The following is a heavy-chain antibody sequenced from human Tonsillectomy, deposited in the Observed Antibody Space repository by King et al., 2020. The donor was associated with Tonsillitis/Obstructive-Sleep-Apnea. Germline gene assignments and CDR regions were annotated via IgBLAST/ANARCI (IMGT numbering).Heavy chain of an antibody. J-gene: IGHJ4*02. D-gene: IGHD3-22*01. CDR3: VAPYDTSGYYHDY. V-gene: IGHV3-74*01. CDR2: INSDGSSI. CDR1: GLTFTSYW. Sequence: VQLVESGGGLVQPGGSLRLSCAASGLTFTSYWMHWVRQAPGKGLVWVSRINSDGSSIAYADSVKGRFTISRDNAKNTLFLQMNSLRAEDTAVYYCVAPYDTSGYYHDYWGQGTLVTVST.